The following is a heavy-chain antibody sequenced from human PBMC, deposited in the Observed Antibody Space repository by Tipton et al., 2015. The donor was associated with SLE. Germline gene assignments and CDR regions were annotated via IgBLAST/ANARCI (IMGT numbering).Heavy chain of an antibody. V-gene: IGHV3-23*01. J-gene: IGHJ4*02. Sequence: GSLRLSCVASGFTFNNYAMTWVRQAPGKGLEWVSTIGRTGGDTYYADSVKGRFTISRDNAKNSLFLQMNSLRAEDTAVYYCARPATGNWGQGTLVTVSS. D-gene: IGHD1-14*01. CDR1: GFTFNNYA. CDR2: IGRTGGDT. CDR3: ARPATGN.